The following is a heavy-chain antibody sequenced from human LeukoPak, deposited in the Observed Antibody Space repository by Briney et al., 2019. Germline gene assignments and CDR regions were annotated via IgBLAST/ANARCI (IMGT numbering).Heavy chain of an antibody. CDR2: IYYSGST. D-gene: IGHD3-10*01. Sequence: SETLPLTCTVSGGSISSSSYYWGWIRQPPGKGLEWIGSIYYSGSTYYNPSLKSRVTISVDTSKNQFSLKLSSVTAADTAVYYCASEGWFGVNWFDPWGQGTLVTVSS. CDR1: GGSISSSSYY. V-gene: IGHV4-39*01. CDR3: ASEGWFGVNWFDP. J-gene: IGHJ5*02.